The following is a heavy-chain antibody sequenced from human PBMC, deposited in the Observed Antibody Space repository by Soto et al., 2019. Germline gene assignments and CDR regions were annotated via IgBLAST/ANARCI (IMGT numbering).Heavy chain of an antibody. CDR1: GDSMTKYY. CDR3: ATTVGAAYYFDF. V-gene: IGHV4-4*07. D-gene: IGHD1-26*01. J-gene: IGHJ4*02. Sequence: QVQLQESGPGLVKPSETLSLTCTVSGDSMTKYYWSWIRQPAGKGLEWIGRIYTSGSTNYNPSLKSRVTMSIDTSNKHSSQTLKSGTAADTAVYYCATTVGAAYYFDFWGQGALVTVSS. CDR2: IYTSGST.